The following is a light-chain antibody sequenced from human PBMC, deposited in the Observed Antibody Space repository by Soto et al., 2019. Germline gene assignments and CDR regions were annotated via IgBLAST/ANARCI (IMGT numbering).Light chain of an antibody. V-gene: IGLV1-47*01. Sequence: QSVLTQPPSASGTPGQRVTISCSGSSSNIGINFVSWYQQLPGAAPRLLIYMNNQRPSGVPDRFSGSKSGPSVSLAISGLRSEDEADYYCATWDDSLIGPAFGRGTKLTVL. CDR3: ATWDDSLIGPA. CDR1: SSNIGINF. CDR2: MNN. J-gene: IGLJ2*01.